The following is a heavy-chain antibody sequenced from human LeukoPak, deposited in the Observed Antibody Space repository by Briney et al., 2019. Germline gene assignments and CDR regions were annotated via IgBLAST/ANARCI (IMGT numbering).Heavy chain of an antibody. V-gene: IGHV5-51*01. Sequence: GESLKISCKGSGYSFTSYWIGWVRQMPGEGLEWMGIIYPGDSDTRYSPSFQGQVTISADKSISTAYLQWSSLKASDTAMYYCARHIYSGSYFNYYGMDVWGQGTTVTVSS. J-gene: IGHJ6*02. CDR2: IYPGDSDT. CDR3: ARHIYSGSYFNYYGMDV. CDR1: GYSFTSYW. D-gene: IGHD1-26*01.